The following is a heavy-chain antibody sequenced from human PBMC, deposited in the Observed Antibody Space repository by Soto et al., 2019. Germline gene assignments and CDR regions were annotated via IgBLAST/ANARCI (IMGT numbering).Heavy chain of an antibody. Sequence: QVQLVQSEAEVKKPGASVKVSCKASGYTFTTYAIHWVRQAPGQRLEWMGWINAGNGNTKYSQNFQGRVTITRDTSASTAYMELSSLRSEDTAVYYCARDLPVWADPWGQGTLVTVSS. J-gene: IGHJ5*02. CDR1: GYTFTTYA. D-gene: IGHD7-27*01. CDR2: INAGNGNT. V-gene: IGHV1-3*01. CDR3: ARDLPVWADP.